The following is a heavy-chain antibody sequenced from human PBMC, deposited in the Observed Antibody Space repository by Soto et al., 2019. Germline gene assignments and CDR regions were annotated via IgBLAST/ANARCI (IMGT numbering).Heavy chain of an antibody. J-gene: IGHJ5*02. CDR2: IIPIFGTA. CDR1: GGTFSSYA. V-gene: IGHV1-69*01. D-gene: IGHD3-22*01. CDR3: AIGGYEYYYDSSGYYRWFDP. Sequence: QVQLVQSGAEVKKPGSSVKVSCKASGGTFSSYAISWVRQAPGQGLEWMGGIIPIFGTANYAQKFQGRVTITADESTSTAYMELSSLRSEDTAVYYCAIGGYEYYYDSSGYYRWFDPWGQGALVTVSS.